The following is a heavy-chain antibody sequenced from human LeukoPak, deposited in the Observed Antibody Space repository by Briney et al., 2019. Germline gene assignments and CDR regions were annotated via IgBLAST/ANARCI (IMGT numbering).Heavy chain of an antibody. Sequence: SETLSLTXAVYGGSFSGYYWSWIRQPPGKGLEWIGEVNHSGSTNYNPSLKSRVTISVDTSKNQFSLKLSSVTAADTAVYYCARGGVALTYWGPGTLITVSS. D-gene: IGHD5-12*01. CDR2: VNHSGST. V-gene: IGHV4-34*01. J-gene: IGHJ4*02. CDR3: ARGGVALTY. CDR1: GGSFSGYY.